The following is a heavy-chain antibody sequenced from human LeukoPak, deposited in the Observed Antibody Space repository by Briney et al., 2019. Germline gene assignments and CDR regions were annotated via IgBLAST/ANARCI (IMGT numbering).Heavy chain of an antibody. CDR3: VKAFYYYDSSGYYSAEYFQH. Sequence: GGSLRPSCSASGFTFSSYAMHWVRQAPGKGLEYVSAISSNGGSTYYADSVKGRFTISRDNSKNTLYLQMSSLRAEDTAVYYCVKAFYYYDSSGYYSAEYFQHWGQGTLVTVSS. D-gene: IGHD3-22*01. CDR2: ISSNGGST. CDR1: GFTFSSYA. J-gene: IGHJ1*01. V-gene: IGHV3-64D*06.